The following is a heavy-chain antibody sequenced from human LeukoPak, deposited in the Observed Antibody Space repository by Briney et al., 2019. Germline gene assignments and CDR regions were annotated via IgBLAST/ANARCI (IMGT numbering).Heavy chain of an antibody. V-gene: IGHV3-23*01. Sequence: GGSLRLSCAASGFTFSSYGMHWVRQAPGKGLEWVSGISPGGDTPYYADSVRGRFTISRDNSKNTMYLQMNSLRAEDTAVYYCAQDRAWIEFYFWGQGTLVTVPS. CDR1: GFTFSSYG. J-gene: IGHJ4*02. CDR2: ISPGGDTP. D-gene: IGHD5-12*01. CDR3: AQDRAWIEFYF.